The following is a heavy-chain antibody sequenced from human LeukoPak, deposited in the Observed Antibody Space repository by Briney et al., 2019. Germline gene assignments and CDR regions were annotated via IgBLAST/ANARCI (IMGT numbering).Heavy chain of an antibody. Sequence: PGGSLRLSCAASGFTFSSYAMSWVRQAPGKGLEWVSAISGSGGRTYHADSVKGRFTISRDNSKNTLYLQMNSLRAEDTAVYYCAKGGESYRTGLDYWGRGNVVTVSS. CDR2: ISGSGGRT. D-gene: IGHD1-26*01. CDR3: AKGGESYRTGLDY. J-gene: IGHJ4*02. CDR1: GFTFSSYA. V-gene: IGHV3-23*01.